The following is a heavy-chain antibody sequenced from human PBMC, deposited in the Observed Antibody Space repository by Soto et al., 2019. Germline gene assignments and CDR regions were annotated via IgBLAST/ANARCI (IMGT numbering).Heavy chain of an antibody. CDR1: GFTFSSYA. D-gene: IGHD6-6*01. V-gene: IGHV3-23*04. CDR3: AKMKDSSSSGGDY. J-gene: IGHJ4*02. Sequence: VQLVESGGGVVQPGGSLRLSCAASGFTFSSYAMTWVRQAPGKGLEWVSEISGSGRSTYYADSVKGRFTISRDNSRNTLYLQMNSLRAEDTAIYYCAKMKDSSSSGGDYWGQGILVTVSS. CDR2: ISGSGRST.